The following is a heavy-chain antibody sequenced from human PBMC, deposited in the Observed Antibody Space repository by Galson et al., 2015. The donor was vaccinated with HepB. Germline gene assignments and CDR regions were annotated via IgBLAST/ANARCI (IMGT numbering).Heavy chain of an antibody. Sequence: PALVKPTQTLTLTCTFSGFSLSTSGVGVGWIRQPPGKALEWLALIYWDDDKRYSPSLKSRLTITKDTSKNQVVLTMTNMDPVDTATYYCAHNTDYYDSSGAKGGPNWFDPWGQGTLVTVSS. CDR3: AHNTDYYDSSGAKGGPNWFDP. V-gene: IGHV2-5*02. J-gene: IGHJ5*02. CDR2: IYWDDDK. CDR1: GFSLSTSGVG. D-gene: IGHD3-22*01.